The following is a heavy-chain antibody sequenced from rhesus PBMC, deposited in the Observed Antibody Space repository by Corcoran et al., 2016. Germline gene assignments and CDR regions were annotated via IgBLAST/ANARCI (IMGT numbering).Heavy chain of an antibody. CDR3: TRVRGSSYFDY. CDR1: GYTFTSYY. V-gene: IGHV1-180*01. J-gene: IGHJ4*01. CDR2: ISPYNGNK. Sequence: QVQLVQSGAEIKQPGAPVKPPCKAPGYTFTSYYMHWVRQAPGQGLEWIGLISPYNGNKGYAQNFQGRVTITTGTSPSTGYMELSSLRSEDTAVYYCTRVRGSSYFDYWGQGVLVTVSS. D-gene: IGHD4-29*01.